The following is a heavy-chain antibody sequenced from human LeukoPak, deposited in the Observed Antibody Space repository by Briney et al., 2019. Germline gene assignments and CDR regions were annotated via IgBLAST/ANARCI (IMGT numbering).Heavy chain of an antibody. Sequence: GGSLRLSCAASGFSFRNYWMTWLRKAPGKGLEWEANIRGDESRKYYLDSVTGRFTISRDNAKNSLYLQMNSLRAEDTAVYYCARDANYHVSSDYYDAFDIWGQGTMVTVSS. D-gene: IGHD3-22*01. J-gene: IGHJ3*02. CDR2: IRGDESRK. CDR3: ARDANYHVSSDYYDAFDI. CDR1: GFSFRNYW. V-gene: IGHV3-7*01.